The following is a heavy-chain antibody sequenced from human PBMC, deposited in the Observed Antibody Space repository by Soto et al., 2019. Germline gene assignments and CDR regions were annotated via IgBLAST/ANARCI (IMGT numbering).Heavy chain of an antibody. CDR3: AKRDDRGGSSGAPFYY. Sequence: EVQLLESGGGLVQPGGSLRLSCAASGFTFSSYAMTWVRQAPGKGLEWVSAISGSGGNTYYADSVKGRFTISRDNSKNTMFSQMNSLGVEDTAIYYCAKRDDRGGSSGAPFYYWGPGTLVTVSS. CDR2: ISGSGGNT. D-gene: IGHD3-22*01. CDR1: GFTFSSYA. J-gene: IGHJ4*01. V-gene: IGHV3-23*01.